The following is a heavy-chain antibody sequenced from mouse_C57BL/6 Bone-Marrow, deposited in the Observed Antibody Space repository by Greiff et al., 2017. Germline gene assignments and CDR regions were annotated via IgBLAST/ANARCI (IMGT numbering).Heavy chain of an antibody. Sequence: EVKLQESGPVLVKPGASVKMSCKASGYSFTDYYMNWVKQSHGKSLEWIGVINPYNGGASYNQKFKGKATLTVDKSSSTAYMVLNSLTSEDSAVYYCASWYFDVWGTGTTVTVSS. J-gene: IGHJ1*03. CDR3: ASWYFDV. CDR2: INPYNGGA. CDR1: GYSFTDYY. V-gene: IGHV1-19*01.